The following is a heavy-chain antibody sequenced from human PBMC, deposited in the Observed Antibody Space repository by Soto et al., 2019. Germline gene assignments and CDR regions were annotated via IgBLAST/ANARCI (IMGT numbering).Heavy chain of an antibody. CDR1: GFTFSSYD. D-gene: IGHD1-7*01. CDR2: ISSNGGTT. V-gene: IGHV3-64*01. J-gene: IGHJ4*02. Sequence: EVQLAESGGGMVQPGGSLRLSCVASGFTFSSYDMHWVRQAPGKGLEYVSSISSNGGTTYYGNSVKGRFTISRDNSKNTLYLQMGSLRAEDVALYYCVRRVSGNYDYWGQGTLVTVSS. CDR3: VRRVSGNYDY.